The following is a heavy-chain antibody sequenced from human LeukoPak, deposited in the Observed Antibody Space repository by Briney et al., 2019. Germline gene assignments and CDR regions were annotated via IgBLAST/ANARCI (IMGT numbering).Heavy chain of an antibody. CDR3: AKDKMAYSTSSWDY. V-gene: IGHV3-30*18. D-gene: IGHD6-6*01. J-gene: IGHJ4*02. CDR2: ISYDGGTK. Sequence: GGSLRLSCAASGFAFSNYAMHCVRQAPGKGLEWVAVISYDGGTKYYADSVKGRFTISRDDSKNTLYLQMDSLRAEDTAVYYCAKDKMAYSTSSWDYWGQGTLVTVSS. CDR1: GFAFSNYA.